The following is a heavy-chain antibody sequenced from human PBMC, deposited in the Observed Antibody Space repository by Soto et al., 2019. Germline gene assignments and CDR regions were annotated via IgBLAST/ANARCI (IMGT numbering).Heavy chain of an antibody. Sequence: PGGSLRLSCSASGFTFSINAMSWVRQAPGKGLEWVSGISSSGGSTYYADSVKGRFTISRDNSKNMLYLQMNNLRAEDTAVYYCAKAQGGSYFDYWGQGTLVTVSS. V-gene: IGHV3-23*01. CDR1: GFTFSINA. CDR2: ISSSGGST. D-gene: IGHD2-15*01. CDR3: AKAQGGSYFDY. J-gene: IGHJ4*02.